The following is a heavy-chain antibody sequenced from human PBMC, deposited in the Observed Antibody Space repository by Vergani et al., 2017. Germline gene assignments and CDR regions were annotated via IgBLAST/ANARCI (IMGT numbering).Heavy chain of an antibody. V-gene: IGHV4-34*01. D-gene: IGHD3-10*01. CDR3: ARGRYYYGSGSYRSAYYYYYYMDV. CDR2: INHSGST. Sequence: QVQLQQWGAGLLKPSETLSLTCAVYGGSFSGYYWSWIRQPPGKGLEWIGEINHSGSTNYNPSLKSRVTISLDTSKNQFSLKLSSVTAADTAVYYCARGRYYYGSGSYRSAYYYYYYMDVWGKGTTVTVSS. CDR1: GGSFSGYY. J-gene: IGHJ6*03.